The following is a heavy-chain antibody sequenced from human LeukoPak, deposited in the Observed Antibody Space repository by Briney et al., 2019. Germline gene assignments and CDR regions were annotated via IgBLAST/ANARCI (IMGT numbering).Heavy chain of an antibody. D-gene: IGHD3-22*01. CDR3: ARAIYSSGYYSFDY. Sequence: SETLSLTCTGSGGSISSYYWSWIRQPPGEGLEWIGYIYYSGSTNYNPSLKSRVTISVDTSKNQFSLKLSSVTAADTAVYYCARAIYSSGYYSFDYWGQGTLVTVSS. CDR2: IYYSGST. V-gene: IGHV4-59*01. J-gene: IGHJ4*02. CDR1: GGSISSYY.